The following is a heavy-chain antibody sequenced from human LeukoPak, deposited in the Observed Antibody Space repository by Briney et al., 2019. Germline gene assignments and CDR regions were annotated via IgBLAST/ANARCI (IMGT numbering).Heavy chain of an antibody. Sequence: GGSLRLSCAASGFIFSNYGMHWVRQAPGKGLEWVAFIWYDGSNKDNADSVKGRFAISRDNSKNTLYLQMNNVRVEDTAVYYCARDALVVPVAKGSWFDPWGQGTLVTVSS. D-gene: IGHD2-2*01. CDR2: IWYDGSNK. V-gene: IGHV3-30*02. CDR3: ARDALVVPVAKGSWFDP. CDR1: GFIFSNYG. J-gene: IGHJ5*02.